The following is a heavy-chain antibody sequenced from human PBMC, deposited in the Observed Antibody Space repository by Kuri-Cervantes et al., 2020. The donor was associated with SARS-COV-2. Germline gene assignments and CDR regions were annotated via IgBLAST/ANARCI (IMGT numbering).Heavy chain of an antibody. D-gene: IGHD1-26*01. V-gene: IGHV4-34*01. J-gene: IGHJ4*02. CDR1: GGSFSGYY. CDR3: ARGGAGATDFDY. Sequence: GSLRLSCAVYGGSFSGYYWSWIRQPPGKGLEWIGEINHSGSTNYNPSLKSRVTISVDTSKNQFSLKLSSVTAADTAVYYCARGGAGATDFDYWGQGTLVTVSS. CDR2: INHSGST.